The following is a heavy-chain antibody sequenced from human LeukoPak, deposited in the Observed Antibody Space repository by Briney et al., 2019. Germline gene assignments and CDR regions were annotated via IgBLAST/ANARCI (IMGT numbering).Heavy chain of an antibody. Sequence: GGSLRLSCAASGFTFSSYAMSWVRQAPGKGLEWVSTIRSSGGGTYYADSVKGRFTISRDNSKNTLYLQMNSLRDEDTALYYCAKAGIGVVGYFDYWGQGALVTVSS. CDR1: GFTFSSYA. J-gene: IGHJ4*02. CDR3: AKAGIGVVGYFDY. V-gene: IGHV3-23*01. CDR2: IRSSGGGT. D-gene: IGHD6-19*01.